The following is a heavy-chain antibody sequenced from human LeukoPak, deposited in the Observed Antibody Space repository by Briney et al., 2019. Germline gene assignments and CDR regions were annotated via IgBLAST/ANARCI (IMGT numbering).Heavy chain of an antibody. Sequence: AASVKVSCKASRGTFSCYALSWVRQAPGQGLEWMGGIIPIFGTANYAQNFQGRVTNTADKSTSTAYMELSSLRSENTAVYYCARDGLYDTPPVWGKGTTVTVSS. V-gene: IGHV1-69*06. CDR2: IIPIFGTA. CDR1: RGTFSCYA. D-gene: IGHD3-9*01. J-gene: IGHJ6*04. CDR3: ARDGLYDTPPV.